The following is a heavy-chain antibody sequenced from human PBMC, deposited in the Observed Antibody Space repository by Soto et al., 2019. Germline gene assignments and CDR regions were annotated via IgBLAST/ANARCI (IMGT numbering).Heavy chain of an antibody. CDR1: GFTFSSYS. D-gene: IGHD2-21*02. Sequence: GGSLRLSCAASGFTFSSYSMNWVRQAPGKGLEWVSSISSSSSYIYYADSVKGRFTISRDNAKNSLYLQMNSLRAEDTAVYYCARDLAAYCGGDCLGYFDYWGQGTLVTVSS. CDR3: ARDLAAYCGGDCLGYFDY. J-gene: IGHJ4*02. CDR2: ISSSSSYI. V-gene: IGHV3-21*01.